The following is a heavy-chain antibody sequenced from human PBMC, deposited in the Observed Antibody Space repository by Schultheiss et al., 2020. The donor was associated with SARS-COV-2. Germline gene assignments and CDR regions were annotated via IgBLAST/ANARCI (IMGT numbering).Heavy chain of an antibody. D-gene: IGHD6-13*01. V-gene: IGHV4-30-4*01. CDR1: GGSISSGDYY. Sequence: SETLSLTCTVSGGSISSGDYYWSWIRQPPGKGLEWIGYIYYSGSTYYNPSLKSRVTISVDTSKNQFSLKLSSVTAADTAVYYCARVAHRASSWSIYYYYGMDVWGQGTTVTVSS. J-gene: IGHJ6*02. CDR2: IYYSGST. CDR3: ARVAHRASSWSIYYYYGMDV.